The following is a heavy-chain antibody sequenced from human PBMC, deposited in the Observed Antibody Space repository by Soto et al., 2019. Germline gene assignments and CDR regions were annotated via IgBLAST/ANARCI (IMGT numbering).Heavy chain of an antibody. CDR1: GFTLSDHD. V-gene: IGHV3-72*01. Sequence: EVQLAESGGGLVQPGGSLRLSCVVSGFTLSDHDMDWVRQAPGKGLEWVGRSKRKVESYTKEHAASVKGRFTISRHDSENSLSLQMDSLKTEDTAVYYCLAFLSGRPYWGQGTLVTVSS. J-gene: IGHJ4*02. CDR3: LAFLSGRPY. CDR2: SKRKVESYTK. D-gene: IGHD1-1*01.